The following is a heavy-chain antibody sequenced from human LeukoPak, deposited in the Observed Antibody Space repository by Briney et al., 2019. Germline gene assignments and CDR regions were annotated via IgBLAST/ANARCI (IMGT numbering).Heavy chain of an antibody. CDR2: INSDGSST. D-gene: IGHD4-17*01. CDR3: AKGRMTTVTTSDWFDP. J-gene: IGHJ5*02. Sequence: GGSLRLSCAASGFTFSSYWKHWVRQAPGKGLVWVSRINSDGSSTSYADSVKGRFTISRDNAKNTLYLQMNSLRAEDTAVYYCAKGRMTTVTTSDWFDPWGQGTLVTVSS. V-gene: IGHV3-74*01. CDR1: GFTFSSYW.